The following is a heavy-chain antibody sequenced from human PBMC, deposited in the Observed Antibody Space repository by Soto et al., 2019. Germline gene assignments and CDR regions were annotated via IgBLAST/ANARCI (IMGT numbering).Heavy chain of an antibody. V-gene: IGHV3-30-3*01. CDR3: ARGRKINESIAAAGTSPYYYYGMDV. CDR1: GFTFSSYA. D-gene: IGHD6-13*01. J-gene: IGHJ6*02. CDR2: ISYDGSNK. Sequence: GGSLRLSCAASGFTFSSYAMHWVRQAPGKGLEWVAVISYDGSNKYYADSVKGRFTISRDNSKNTLYLQMNSLRAEDTAVYYCARGRKINESIAAAGTSPYYYYGMDVWGQGTTVTVSS.